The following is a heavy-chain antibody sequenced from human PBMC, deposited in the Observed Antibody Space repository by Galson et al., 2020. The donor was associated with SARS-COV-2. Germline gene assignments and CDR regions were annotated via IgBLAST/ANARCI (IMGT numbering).Heavy chain of an antibody. Sequence: ASVKVSCKASGGTFSDYVFNWVRQAPGQGLEWMGWIIPILDEADYAQKFQGRVTIIADKSTNTAYMELTNLRSEDTAMYYCATYDTTGRVGGMDVWGQGTTVTVSS. CDR3: ATYDTTGRVGGMDV. V-gene: IGHV1-69*10. J-gene: IGHJ6*02. CDR2: IIPILDEA. CDR1: GGTFSDYV. D-gene: IGHD3-22*01.